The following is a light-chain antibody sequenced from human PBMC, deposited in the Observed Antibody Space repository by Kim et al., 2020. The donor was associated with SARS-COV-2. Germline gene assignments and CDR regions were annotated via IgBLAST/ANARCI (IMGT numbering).Light chain of an antibody. Sequence: SSELTQDPAVSVALGQTVRITCQGDSLRNSYGSWYQQKPGQAPLLVFYGRNHRPSGIPDGFSGSSSGRTTSLTITGAQAADEADYYCNSRDSSGHRRFGGGTQLTVL. CDR1: SLRNSY. J-gene: IGLJ2*01. CDR2: GRN. CDR3: NSRDSSGHRR. V-gene: IGLV3-19*01.